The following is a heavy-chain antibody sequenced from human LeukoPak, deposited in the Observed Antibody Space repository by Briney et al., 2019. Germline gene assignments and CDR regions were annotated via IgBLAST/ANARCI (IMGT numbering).Heavy chain of an antibody. V-gene: IGHV4-61*05. CDR2: IYYSGST. CDR3: ATHYSSGGWFDP. D-gene: IGHD6-25*01. J-gene: IGHJ5*02. CDR1: GGSISSSSYY. Sequence: PSETLSLTCTVSGGSISSSSYYWSWIRQPPGKGLEWIGYIYYSGSTNYNPSLKSRVTISVDTSKNQFSLKLSSVTAADTAVYYCATHYSSGGWFDPWGQGTLVTVSS.